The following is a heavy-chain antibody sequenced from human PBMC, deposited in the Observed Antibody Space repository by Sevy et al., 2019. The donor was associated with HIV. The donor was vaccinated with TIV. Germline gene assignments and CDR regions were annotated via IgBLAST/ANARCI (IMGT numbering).Heavy chain of an antibody. D-gene: IGHD3-3*01. Sequence: GESLKISCSASGFTFSGSALHWVRQAPGKGLEYVSVISSSGSIAYYAESVRGRFTISRDNSKNTLYLQMRSLRAEDTAVYYCVKDSIFYDSSSGYRPFYYYGMDVWGQGTSVTVSS. V-gene: IGHV3-64D*09. CDR2: ISSSGSIA. CDR3: VKDSIFYDSSSGYRPFYYYGMDV. J-gene: IGHJ6*02. CDR1: GFTFSGSA.